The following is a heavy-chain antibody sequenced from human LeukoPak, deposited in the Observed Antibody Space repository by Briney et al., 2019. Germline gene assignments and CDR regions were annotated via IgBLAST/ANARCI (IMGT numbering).Heavy chain of an antibody. D-gene: IGHD1-26*01. V-gene: IGHV4-4*09. CDR2: IHSNGYT. J-gene: IGHJ5*02. CDR3: AKRQGPISGTYDYFDP. Sequence: PSETLSLTRTVPGGSISGNYWSWIRQPPGQGLEGIAYIHSNGYTNYNPSLKGRVTISVDTSNNQFSLKVTSVTAADTAMYYCAKRQGPISGTYDYFDPWGQGALVTVSS. CDR1: GGSISGNY.